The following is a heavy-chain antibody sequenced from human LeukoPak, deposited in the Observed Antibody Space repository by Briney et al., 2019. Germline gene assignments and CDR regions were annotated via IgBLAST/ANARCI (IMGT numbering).Heavy chain of an antibody. CDR3: ARDVHYDSSGYYCDY. D-gene: IGHD3-22*01. CDR1: GGSISSYF. J-gene: IGHJ4*02. Sequence: SETLSLTCTVSGGSISSYFWTWIRQPAGKGLEWIGRIYTSGITNYNTSLKSRVTMSVDTSKNQFSLKLSSVTAADPAVYYCARDVHYDSSGYYCDYWSQGTLATVSS. V-gene: IGHV4-4*07. CDR2: IYTSGIT.